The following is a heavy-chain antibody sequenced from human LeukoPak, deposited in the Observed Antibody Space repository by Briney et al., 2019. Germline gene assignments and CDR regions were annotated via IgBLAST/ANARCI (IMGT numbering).Heavy chain of an antibody. V-gene: IGHV3-74*01. J-gene: IGHJ4*02. CDR1: GFTFSSYW. CDR3: VRGLQEWEVRRDY. Sequence: SGGSLRLSCAASGFTFSSYWMHWVRQAPGKGLVWVSRINSDGSSTNYADSVKGRFTISRDNAKNTLYLQMNSLRAEDTAVYYCVRGLQEWEVRRDYWGQGTLVTVSS. D-gene: IGHD1-26*01. CDR2: INSDGSST.